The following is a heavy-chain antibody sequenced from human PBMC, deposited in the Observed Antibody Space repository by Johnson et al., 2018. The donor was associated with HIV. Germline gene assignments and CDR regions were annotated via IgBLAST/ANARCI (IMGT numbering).Heavy chain of an antibody. D-gene: IGHD3-3*01. J-gene: IGHJ3*02. CDR1: GFTFSSYG. CDR2: IWYDGSNK. CDR3: TKVRIFGVVMEAFDI. Sequence: QVQLVESGGGVVQPGRSLRLSCTASGFTFSSYGMHWVRQAPGKGLEWVAVIWYDGSNKYSADSVKGRFTCSRDNSKNTLYLQMNSLRAEDTAVYYCTKVRIFGVVMEAFDIWGQVTMVTVSS. V-gene: IGHV3-33*06.